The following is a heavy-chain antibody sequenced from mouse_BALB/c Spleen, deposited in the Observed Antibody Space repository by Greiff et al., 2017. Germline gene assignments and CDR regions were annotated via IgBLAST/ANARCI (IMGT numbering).Heavy chain of an antibody. V-gene: IGHV5-4*02. CDR2: ISDGGSYT. CDR3: ARDHGAHYFDY. D-gene: IGHD1-2*01. CDR1: GFTFSDYY. Sequence: DVQLVESGGGLVKPGGSLKLSCAASGFTFSDYYMYWVRQTPEKRLEWVATISDGGSYTYYPDSVKGRFTISRDNAKNNLYLQMSSLKSEDTAMYYCARDHGAHYFDYWGQGTTLTVSS. J-gene: IGHJ2*01.